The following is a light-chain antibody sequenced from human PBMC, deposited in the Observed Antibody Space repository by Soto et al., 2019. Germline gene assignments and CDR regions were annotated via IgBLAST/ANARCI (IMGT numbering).Light chain of an antibody. Sequence: EIVLTQSPGTLSSSPGERATLSCRASQSVSSSYLAWYQQKPGQAPRLLIYGASSRATGIPDRFSGIGSGTDSTLTISRLEPEDFAVYYCQQYDCSPLTFGGGTKVEI. V-gene: IGKV3-20*01. CDR1: QSVSSSY. CDR3: QQYDCSPLT. CDR2: GAS. J-gene: IGKJ4*01.